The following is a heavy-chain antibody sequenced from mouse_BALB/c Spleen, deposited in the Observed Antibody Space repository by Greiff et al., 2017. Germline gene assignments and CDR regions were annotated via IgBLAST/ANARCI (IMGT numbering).Heavy chain of an antibody. CDR2: INSNGGST. D-gene: IGHD2-2*01. CDR3: ARERGYGYGDFDY. CDR1: GFTFSSYG. V-gene: IGHV5-6-3*01. J-gene: IGHJ2*01. Sequence: EVKLMESGGGLVQPGGSLKLSCAASGFTFSSYGMSWVRQTPDKRLELVATINSNGGSTYYPDSVKGRFTISRDNAKNTLYLQMSSLKSEDTAMYYCARERGYGYGDFDYWGQGTTLTVSS.